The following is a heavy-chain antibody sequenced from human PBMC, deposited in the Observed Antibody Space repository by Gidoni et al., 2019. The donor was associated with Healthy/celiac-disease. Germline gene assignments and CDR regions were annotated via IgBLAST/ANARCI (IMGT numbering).Heavy chain of an antibody. CDR1: GGTFSSYA. CDR3: ARARSATMTTVTTRGYFQH. J-gene: IGHJ1*01. D-gene: IGHD4-17*01. V-gene: IGHV1-69*01. CDR2: NIPKLVTA. Sequence: QVQLVQSGAEVKKPGSSVKVSCKASGGTFSSYAISWVGQAPGQGLEWMGGNIPKLVTANYAQKCQGRVTITADESTSTAYMELSSLRSEYTAVYYCARARSATMTTVTTRGYFQHWGQGTLVTVSS.